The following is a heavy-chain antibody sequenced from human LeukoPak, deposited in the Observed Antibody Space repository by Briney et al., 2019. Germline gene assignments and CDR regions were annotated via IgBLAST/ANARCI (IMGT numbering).Heavy chain of an antibody. V-gene: IGHV3-53*01. D-gene: IGHD3-10*01. CDR2: IYSGGTT. J-gene: IGHJ4*02. CDR1: GFTVSNNY. Sequence: GGSLRLSCAASGFTVSNNYMSWVRQAPGKGLEWVSVIYSGGTTYYADSVKGRFTISRDSSKNTLYLQMNSLRVEDTAVYYCASSPLTGGLNRSFDDWGQGTLATVSS. CDR3: ASSPLTGGLNRSFDD.